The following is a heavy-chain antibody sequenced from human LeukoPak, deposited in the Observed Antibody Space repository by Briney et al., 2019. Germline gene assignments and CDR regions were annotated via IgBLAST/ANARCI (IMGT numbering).Heavy chain of an antibody. J-gene: IGHJ5*02. Sequence: GGSLRLSCAASGFTFSSYAMHWVRQAPGKGLEWVAVISYDGSNKYYADSVKGRFTISRDNSKNTLYLQMNSLRAEDTAVYYCARDSADVLLWFGEHSNWFDPWGQGTLVTVSS. CDR2: ISYDGSNK. CDR1: GFTFSSYA. D-gene: IGHD3-10*01. CDR3: ARDSADVLLWFGEHSNWFDP. V-gene: IGHV3-30-3*01.